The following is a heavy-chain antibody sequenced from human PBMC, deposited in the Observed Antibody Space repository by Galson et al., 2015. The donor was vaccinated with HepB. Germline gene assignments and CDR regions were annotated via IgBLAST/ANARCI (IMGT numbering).Heavy chain of an antibody. J-gene: IGHJ6*02. CDR2: IWYDGSTR. V-gene: IGHV3-33*01. CDR1: GFTFSSYG. Sequence: SLRLSCAASGFTFSSYGMHWVRQAPGKGLEWVAVIWYDGSTRYYADSVKGRFTISRDNSKNTLYLQMNSLRAEDTAVYYCARERYGDTYYYYGMDVWGQGTTVTVSS. D-gene: IGHD4-17*01. CDR3: ARERYGDTYYYYGMDV.